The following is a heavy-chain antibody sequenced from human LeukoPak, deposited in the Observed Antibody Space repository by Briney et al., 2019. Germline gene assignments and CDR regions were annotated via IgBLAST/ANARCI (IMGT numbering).Heavy chain of an antibody. CDR1: GDSISSSSYS. CDR2: IYYSGST. J-gene: IGHJ4*02. D-gene: IGHD4-11*01. Sequence: SETLSLTCTVSGDSISSSSYSWGWIRQPPGKGLEWIGSIYYSGSTYYTPSLKSRVTISVDTSKNHFSLKLSSVTAADTAVYYCAILGGYSNYVDYFDYWGQGTLVTVSS. V-gene: IGHV4-39*07. CDR3: AILGGYSNYVDYFDY.